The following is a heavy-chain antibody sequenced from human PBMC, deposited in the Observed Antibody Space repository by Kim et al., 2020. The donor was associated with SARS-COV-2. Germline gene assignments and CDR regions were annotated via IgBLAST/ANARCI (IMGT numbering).Heavy chain of an antibody. D-gene: IGHD6-19*01. Sequence: YVDSVKGRFTNSRDNAKNSLYLQMNSLRAEDTAVYYCARQWPLPDRTFDYWGQGTLVTVSS. J-gene: IGHJ4*02. V-gene: IGHV3-7*01. CDR3: ARQWPLPDRTFDY.